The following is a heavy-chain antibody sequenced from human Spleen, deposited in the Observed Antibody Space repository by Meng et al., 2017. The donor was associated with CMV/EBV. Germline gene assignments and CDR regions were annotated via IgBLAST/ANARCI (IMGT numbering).Heavy chain of an antibody. D-gene: IGHD4/OR15-4a*01. CDR1: GYTFTGSF. CDR2: INPNTGAT. V-gene: IGHV1-2*02. J-gene: IGHJ4*02. Sequence: SCKTSGYTFTGSFMHWVRQAPGQGLEWMEWINPNTGATSYAQKFQGRVTMTRDTSISTAYMDLSRLRSDDTAVYYCAASYSNYVFNYWGQGSLVTVSS. CDR3: AASYSNYVFNY.